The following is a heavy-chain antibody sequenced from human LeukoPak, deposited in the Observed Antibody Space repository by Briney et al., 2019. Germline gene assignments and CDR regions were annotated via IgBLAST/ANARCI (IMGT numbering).Heavy chain of an antibody. J-gene: IGHJ4*02. CDR1: GFTFSNYW. CDR2: IDADGSST. V-gene: IGHV3-74*01. Sequence: PGGSLRLSCGASGFTFSNYWMHWVRQVPGKGLVWVARIDADGSSTSYADSVQRRFTISRDNAKNTLYLQMNSLRVEDTAVYYCATVFDFWGQGTLVTVSS. CDR3: ATVFDF.